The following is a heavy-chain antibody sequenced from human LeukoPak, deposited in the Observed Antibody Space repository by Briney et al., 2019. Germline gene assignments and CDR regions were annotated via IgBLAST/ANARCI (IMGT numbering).Heavy chain of an antibody. J-gene: IGHJ4*01. CDR1: GGSISSYY. CDR2: IYYSGST. CDR3: ARGKVPLTGYPYYFDY. V-gene: IGHV4-59*01. Sequence: SETLSLTCTVSGGSISSYYWSWLRQPPGKGLEWIGYIYYSGSTNYNPSLKSRVTISVDTSKNQFSLKLSSVTAADTAVYYCARGKVPLTGYPYYFDYWGQEPWSPSPQ. D-gene: IGHD3-9*01.